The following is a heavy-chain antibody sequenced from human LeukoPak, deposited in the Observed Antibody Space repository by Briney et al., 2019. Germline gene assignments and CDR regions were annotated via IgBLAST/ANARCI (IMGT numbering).Heavy chain of an antibody. V-gene: IGHV4-34*01. CDR1: GGSFSGYY. CDR2: INHSGST. J-gene: IGHJ5*02. CDR3: ARGQTYYDFWSGYNNWFDP. Sequence: SETLSLTCAVYGGSFSGYYWSRIRQPPGKGLEWIGEINHSGSTNYNPSLKSRVTISVDTSKNQFSLKLSSMTAADTAVYYCARGQTYYDFWSGYNNWFDPWGQGTLVTVSS. D-gene: IGHD3-3*01.